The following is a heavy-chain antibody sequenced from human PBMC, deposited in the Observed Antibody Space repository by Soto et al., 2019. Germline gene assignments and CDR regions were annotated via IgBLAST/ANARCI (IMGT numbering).Heavy chain of an antibody. D-gene: IGHD4-17*01. CDR3: ARARDAETTYGWFDP. V-gene: IGHV4-59*01. CDR1: GGSISSYY. Sequence: ETLSLTCTVSGGSISSYYWSWIRQPPGKGLEWIGYIYYSASTTNYNPSLKSRVTISVDTSKNQFSLKLSSVTAADTAVYYCARARDAETTYGWFDPWGQGTLVTVSS. J-gene: IGHJ5*02. CDR2: IYYSASTT.